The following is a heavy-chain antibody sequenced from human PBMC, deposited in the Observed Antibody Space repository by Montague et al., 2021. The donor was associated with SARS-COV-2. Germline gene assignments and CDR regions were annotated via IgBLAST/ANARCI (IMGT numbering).Heavy chain of an antibody. CDR3: ARDTRLNCFYY. J-gene: IGHJ4*02. V-gene: IGHV4-39*07. Sequence: SETLSLTCSASGGTAITDTHYWGWVRHSPGKGLESIGSVSYSGXTXYXXCFKSRVSVSLDTSRTQCSLRLNSLTAADAAVYYCARDTRLNCFYYWGRGILVAVST. D-gene: IGHD1-1*01. CDR2: VSYSGXT. CDR1: GGTAITDTHY.